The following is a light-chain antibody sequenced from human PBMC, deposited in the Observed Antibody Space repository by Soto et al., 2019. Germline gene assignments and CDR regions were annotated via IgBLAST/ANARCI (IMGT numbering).Light chain of an antibody. CDR1: QGLLHSNGNTY. V-gene: IGKV2-24*01. CDR3: MQATQFPYT. CDR2: MIS. Sequence: EIVMTQTPLSSPVTLGQPASISCRSSQGLLHSNGNTYLSWLHQRPGQPPRLLIYMISNRFSGVPDRFSGSGAGTDFTLKITRVEAEDAGVYYCMQATQFPYTVGQGTKLEIK. J-gene: IGKJ2*01.